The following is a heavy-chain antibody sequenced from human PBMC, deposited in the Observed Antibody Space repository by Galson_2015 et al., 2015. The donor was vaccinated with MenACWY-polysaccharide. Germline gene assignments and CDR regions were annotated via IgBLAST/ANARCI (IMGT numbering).Heavy chain of an antibody. CDR2: ISYDGSNK. V-gene: IGHV3-30-3*01. J-gene: IGHJ4*02. CDR1: GFTFSSYA. CDR3: ARDALMGWV. Sequence: SLRISCAASGFTFSSYAMHWVRQAPGKGLEWVAVISYDGSNKYYADSVKGRFTISRDNSKNTLYLQMNSLRAEDTAVYYCARDALMGWVWGQGTLVTVSS. D-gene: IGHD1-26*01.